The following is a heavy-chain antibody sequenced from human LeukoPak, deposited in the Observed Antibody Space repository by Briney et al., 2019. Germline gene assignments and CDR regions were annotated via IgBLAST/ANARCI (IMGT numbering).Heavy chain of an antibody. V-gene: IGHV3-7*01. CDR2: MKGDGSHI. J-gene: IGHJ3*02. CDR3: ARDQEQLAPGGAFDI. Sequence: GGSLRLSCAASGFTFGNFWMSWVRQAPGRGLQWVASMKGDGSHIYYVDSVKGRFTISRDNAKNSLYLQMNSLRAEDTAVYYCARDQEQLAPGGAFDIWGQGTMVTASS. CDR1: GFTFGNFW. D-gene: IGHD6-6*01.